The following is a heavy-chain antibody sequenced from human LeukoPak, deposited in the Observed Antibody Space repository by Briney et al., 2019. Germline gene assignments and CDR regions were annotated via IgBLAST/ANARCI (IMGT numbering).Heavy chain of an antibody. CDR1: GGTVSTYT. Sequence: ASVKVACKTSGGTVSTYTVNWVRQAPGHGLEWMGDIIPTIPLIIYAQKIQDRLSIITDESTNTAYMELSSLTSEDTAMYYCAGLMSDHHFEIWGQGTMVAVSS. CDR3: AGLMSDHHFEI. V-gene: IGHV1-69*16. D-gene: IGHD5/OR15-5a*01. J-gene: IGHJ3*02. CDR2: IIPTIPLI.